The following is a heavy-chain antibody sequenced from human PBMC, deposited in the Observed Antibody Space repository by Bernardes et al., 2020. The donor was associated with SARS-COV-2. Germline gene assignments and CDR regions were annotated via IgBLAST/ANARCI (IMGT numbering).Heavy chain of an antibody. J-gene: IGHJ5*02. CDR1: GFTFSSYW. CDR3: ARARSYYDILTGYTVHNWFDP. Sequence: GGSLRLSCAASGFTFSSYWMSWVRQAPGKGLEWVANIKQDGSEKYYVDSVKGRFTISRDNAKNSLYLQMNSLRAEDTAVYYCARARSYYDILTGYTVHNWFDPWGQGTLVTVSS. D-gene: IGHD3-9*01. V-gene: IGHV3-7*01. CDR2: IKQDGSEK.